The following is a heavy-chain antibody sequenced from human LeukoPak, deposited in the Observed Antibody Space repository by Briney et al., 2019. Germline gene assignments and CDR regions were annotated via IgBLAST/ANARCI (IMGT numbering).Heavy chain of an antibody. D-gene: IGHD3-22*01. CDR2: ISGSGGST. J-gene: IGHJ4*02. Sequence: PGGSLRLSCAASGFTFSGYAMSWVRQAPGKGLEWVSVISGSGGSTYYADSVKGRFTISRDNSKNTLYLQMNSLRAEDTAVYYCAKSIGSGSYYGGDYWGQGTLVTVSS. V-gene: IGHV3-23*01. CDR1: GFTFSGYA. CDR3: AKSIGSGSYYGGDY.